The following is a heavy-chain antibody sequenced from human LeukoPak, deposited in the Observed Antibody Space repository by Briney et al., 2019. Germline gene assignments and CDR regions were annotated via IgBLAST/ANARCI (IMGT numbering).Heavy chain of an antibody. CDR3: AKDLITMVRGVTRYAFDY. D-gene: IGHD3-10*01. Sequence: GGSLRLSCAASGFNFDDYAMSWVRQAPGKGLEWVSAISGSGGSTYYADSVKGRFTISRDNSKNTLYLQMNSLRAEDTAVYYCAKDLITMVRGVTRYAFDYWGQGTLVTVSS. CDR1: GFNFDDYA. V-gene: IGHV3-23*01. J-gene: IGHJ4*02. CDR2: ISGSGGST.